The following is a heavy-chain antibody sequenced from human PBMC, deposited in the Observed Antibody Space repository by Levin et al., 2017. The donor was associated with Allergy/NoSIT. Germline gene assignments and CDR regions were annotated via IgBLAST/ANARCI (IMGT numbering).Heavy chain of an antibody. J-gene: IGHJ4*02. CDR2: MNPKNGKT. CDR1: GYTFTTYD. D-gene: IGHD6-6*01. V-gene: IGHV1-8*01. Sequence: AASVKVSCKPSGYTFTTYDINWVRQTTAQGLEWMGWMNPKNGKTGYAQNFQGRVTMTRDTSISTAYMELSSLRSEDTAVYYCARGISARPLDYWGQGTLVTVSS. CDR3: ARGISARPLDY.